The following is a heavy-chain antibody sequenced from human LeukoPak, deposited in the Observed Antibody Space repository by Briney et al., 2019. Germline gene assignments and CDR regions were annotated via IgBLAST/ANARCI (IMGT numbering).Heavy chain of an antibody. CDR2: TYSGGTT. J-gene: IGHJ4*02. Sequence: GGSLRLSCAASGFSVGHNYMSWFRQAPGKGLEWVSVTYSGGTTESADSVRGRFTISRDSSKNTLYLQMNSLRAEDTAVYYCATAPSSLVDYWGQGTLVTVSS. D-gene: IGHD2-2*01. CDR1: GFSVGHNY. CDR3: ATAPSSLVDY. V-gene: IGHV3-53*01.